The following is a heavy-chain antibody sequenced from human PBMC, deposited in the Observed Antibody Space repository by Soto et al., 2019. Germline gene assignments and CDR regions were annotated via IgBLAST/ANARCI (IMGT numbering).Heavy chain of an antibody. Sequence: PSETLSLTCTVSGGSISSGGYYWSWIRQHPGKGLEWIGYIYYSGSTYYNPSLKSRVTISVDTSKNQFSLKLSSVTAADTAVYYCSAGGNSTTKNNWFDPWGQGTLVTVSS. D-gene: IGHD2-21*02. CDR2: IYYSGST. CDR1: GGSISSGGYY. CDR3: SAGGNSTTKNNWFDP. J-gene: IGHJ5*02. V-gene: IGHV4-31*03.